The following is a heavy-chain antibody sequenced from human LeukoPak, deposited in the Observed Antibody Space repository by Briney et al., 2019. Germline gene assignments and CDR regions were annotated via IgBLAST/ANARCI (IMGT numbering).Heavy chain of an antibody. CDR1: GFTFSSYG. J-gene: IGHJ4*02. Sequence: GGTLRLSCAASGFTFSSYGMHWVRQAPGKWLEWVAVISYDGSNKYYADSVKGRFTISRDNSKNTLYLQMNSLRAEDTAVYYCAKAVQYVFDYWGQGTLVTVSS. D-gene: IGHD4-11*01. V-gene: IGHV3-30*18. CDR3: AKAVQYVFDY. CDR2: ISYDGSNK.